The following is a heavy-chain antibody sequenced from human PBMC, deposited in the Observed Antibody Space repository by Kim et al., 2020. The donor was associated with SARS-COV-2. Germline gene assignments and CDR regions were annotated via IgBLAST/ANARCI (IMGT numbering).Heavy chain of an antibody. Sequence: GGSLRLSCAASGFTFKNAWMNWVRQAPGKGLEWVGRIKSRSEGGTADYAVPVKGRFSISRDDSKNTLYLQMKSLKSEDTAVYYCTSEEGLIRGIINYWGQGTPVTVSS. J-gene: IGHJ4*02. CDR1: GFTFKNAW. CDR3: TSEEGLIRGIINY. V-gene: IGHV3-15*01. D-gene: IGHD3-10*01. CDR2: IKSRSEGGTA.